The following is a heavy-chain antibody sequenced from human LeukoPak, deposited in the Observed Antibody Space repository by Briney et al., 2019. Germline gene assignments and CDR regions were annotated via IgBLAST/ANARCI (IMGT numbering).Heavy chain of an antibody. Sequence: RGSLRLSCAASGFTFSGSAMHWVRQASGKGLEWVGRIRSKANSYATAYAASVKGRFTISRDDSKNTTYLQMNSLKTEDTAVYYCTSRPLLSYYGSGRTRSDYWGQGTLVTVSS. CDR3: TSRPLLSYYGSGRTRSDY. CDR1: GFTFSGSA. CDR2: IRSKANSYAT. D-gene: IGHD3-10*01. V-gene: IGHV3-73*01. J-gene: IGHJ4*02.